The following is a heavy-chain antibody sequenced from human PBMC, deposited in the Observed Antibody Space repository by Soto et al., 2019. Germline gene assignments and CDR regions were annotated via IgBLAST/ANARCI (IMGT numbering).Heavy chain of an antibody. D-gene: IGHD6-13*01. Sequence: GGSLRLSCAASGGTFRNFAMSWVRQSPGKGLEWVSAISGSGDSTYHADSVKGRFTISRDNTKDTLYLQMNSLKAEDTAVFYCAKGSRNSRPYYFDYWGQGALVTVSS. CDR3: AKGSRNSRPYYFDY. CDR2: ISGSGDST. J-gene: IGHJ4*02. CDR1: GGTFRNFA. V-gene: IGHV3-23*01.